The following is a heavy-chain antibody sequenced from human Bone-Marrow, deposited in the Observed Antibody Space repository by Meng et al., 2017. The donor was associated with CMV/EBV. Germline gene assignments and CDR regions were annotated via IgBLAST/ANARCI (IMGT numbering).Heavy chain of an antibody. V-gene: IGHV3-73*01. Sequence: GESLKISCVASGFTFSDSVIHWVRQASGKGLEWVGRMRSKGNNYDAAYAATVKGRFTISRDDSKNTAYLQMNSLKTEDTAVYSCFSDYCDYWGQGTLVTVSS. CDR2: MRSKGNNYDA. CDR1: GFTFSDSV. CDR3: FSDYCDY. J-gene: IGHJ4*02. D-gene: IGHD6-19*01.